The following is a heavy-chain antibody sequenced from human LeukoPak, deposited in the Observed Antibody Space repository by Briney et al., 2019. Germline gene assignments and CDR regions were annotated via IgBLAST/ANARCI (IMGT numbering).Heavy chain of an antibody. CDR3: TTAGGVITFGGVIADY. J-gene: IGHJ4*02. CDR2: IKTKTDGGTT. D-gene: IGHD3-16*02. Sequence: GGSLRLSCAASGFTFSNAWMSWVRQAPGKGLEWVGRIKTKTDGGTTDYAAPVKGGFTISRDDSKNTLYLQMNSLKTEDTAVYYCTTAGGVITFGGVIADYWGQGTLVTVSS. CDR1: GFTFSNAW. V-gene: IGHV3-15*01.